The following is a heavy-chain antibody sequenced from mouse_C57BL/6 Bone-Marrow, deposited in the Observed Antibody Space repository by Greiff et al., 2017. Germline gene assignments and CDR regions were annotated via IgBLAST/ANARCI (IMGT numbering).Heavy chain of an antibody. CDR3: ARRGWLLAFAY. Sequence: QVQLQQSGAELARPGASVKLSCKASGYTFTSYGISWVKQRTGQGLEWIGEIYPRSGNTYYNEKFKGKATLTADKSSSTAYMELRSLTSEDSAVYFCARRGWLLAFAYWGQGTLVTVSA. D-gene: IGHD2-3*01. CDR2: IYPRSGNT. CDR1: GYTFTSYG. J-gene: IGHJ3*01. V-gene: IGHV1-81*01.